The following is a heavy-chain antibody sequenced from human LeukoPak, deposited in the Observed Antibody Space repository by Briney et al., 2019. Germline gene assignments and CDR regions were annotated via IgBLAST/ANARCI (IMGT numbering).Heavy chain of an antibody. V-gene: IGHV3-7*01. D-gene: IGHD2-2*01. J-gene: IGHJ4*02. Sequence: GGSLRLSCAAPGFTFTSYWMTWVRQAPGNGLEWVANIKQDGSEKYYVDSVKGRFTISRDNAKNSLYLQMNSLRAEDTAVYYCARASTIDYWGQGTLVTVSS. CDR2: IKQDGSEK. CDR3: ARASTIDY. CDR1: GFTFTSYW.